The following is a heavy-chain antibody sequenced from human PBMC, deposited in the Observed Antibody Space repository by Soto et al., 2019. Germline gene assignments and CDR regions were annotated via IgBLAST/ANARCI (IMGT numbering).Heavy chain of an antibody. D-gene: IGHD1-26*01. CDR2: IRSKAYGGTT. CDR1: GFTFGDYA. CDR3: TRKWDRGRLYYYYGMDV. V-gene: IGHV3-49*04. J-gene: IGHJ6*02. Sequence: EVQLVESGGGLVQPGRSLRLSCTASGFTFGDYAMSWVRQAPGKGLEWVGFIRSKAYGGTTEYAASVKGRFTISRDDSKSIAYLQMNSLKTEDTAVYYCTRKWDRGRLYYYYGMDVWGQGTTVTVSS.